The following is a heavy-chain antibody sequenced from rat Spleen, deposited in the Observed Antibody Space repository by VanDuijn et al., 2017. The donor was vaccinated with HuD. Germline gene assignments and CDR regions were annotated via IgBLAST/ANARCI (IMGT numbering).Heavy chain of an antibody. CDR2: ISPSGATT. Sequence: EVQLAETGGGLVQPGRSLKLSCVASGFTLSDYVMHWIRQAPTKGLEWVTSISPSGATTNYRDSVKGRFTISRDHAKNTQYLQMDSLRSEDTATYYCVRQRGDGRYNGGLDYWGQGVMVTVSS. CDR3: VRQRGDGRYNGGLDY. V-gene: IGHV5S13*01. D-gene: IGHD1-4*01. CDR1: GFTLSDYV. J-gene: IGHJ2*01.